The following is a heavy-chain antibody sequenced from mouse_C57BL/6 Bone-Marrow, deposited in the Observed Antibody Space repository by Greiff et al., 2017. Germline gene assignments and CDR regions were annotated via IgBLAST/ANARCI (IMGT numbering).Heavy chain of an antibody. CDR1: GFNIKNTY. CDR3: ARDLYYDYDGEY. D-gene: IGHD2-4*01. J-gene: IGHJ2*01. CDR2: IDPANGNT. V-gene: IGHV14-3*01. Sequence: VQLQQSVAELVRPGASVKLSCTASGFNIKNTYMHWVKQRPEQGLEWIGRIDPANGNTKYAPKFQGKATITADTSSHPASLQLSSLRAEDTAIYYCARDLYYDYDGEYWGQGATLTVSS.